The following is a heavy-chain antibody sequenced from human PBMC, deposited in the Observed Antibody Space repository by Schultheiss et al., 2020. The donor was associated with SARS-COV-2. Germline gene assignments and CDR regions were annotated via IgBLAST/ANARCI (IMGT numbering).Heavy chain of an antibody. CDR2: IWYDGSNK. Sequence: GGSLRLSCAASGFTFSSYGMHWVRQAPGKGLEWVAVIWYDGSNKYYADSVKGRFTISRDNSKNTLYLQMNSLRAEDTAVYYCARGSGDYFSSGTEFDYWGQGTLVTVSS. D-gene: IGHD4-17*01. CDR3: ARGSGDYFSSGTEFDY. CDR1: GFTFSSYG. J-gene: IGHJ4*02. V-gene: IGHV3-33*01.